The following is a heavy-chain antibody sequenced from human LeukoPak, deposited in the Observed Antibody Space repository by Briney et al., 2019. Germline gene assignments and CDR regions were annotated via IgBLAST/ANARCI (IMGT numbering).Heavy chain of an antibody. Sequence: ASVKVSCKASGYTFTSYYMHWVRQAPGQGLEWMGIINPSGGSTSYAQKFRGRVTMTRDTSTSTVYMELSSLRSEDTAVYYCAREFSIHAKGLVVVAAMSWGDYGMDVWGQGTTVTVSS. D-gene: IGHD2-15*01. V-gene: IGHV1-46*01. J-gene: IGHJ6*02. CDR1: GYTFTSYY. CDR3: AREFSIHAKGLVVVAAMSWGDYGMDV. CDR2: INPSGGST.